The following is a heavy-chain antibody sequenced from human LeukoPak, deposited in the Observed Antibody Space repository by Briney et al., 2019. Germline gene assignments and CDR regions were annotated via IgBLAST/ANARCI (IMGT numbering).Heavy chain of an antibody. CDR2: ISGSGGST. V-gene: IGHV3-23*01. CDR1: GFTFSSYA. D-gene: IGHD6-19*01. CDR3: AKVGVAGPYYYGMDA. J-gene: IGHJ6*02. Sequence: GGSLRLSCAASGFTFSSYAMNWVRQAPGRGLEWVSAISGSGGSTYHADSVKGQFTISRDNSKNTLYLQMNSLRAEDTAVYYCAKVGVAGPYYYGMDAWGQGTTVTVSS.